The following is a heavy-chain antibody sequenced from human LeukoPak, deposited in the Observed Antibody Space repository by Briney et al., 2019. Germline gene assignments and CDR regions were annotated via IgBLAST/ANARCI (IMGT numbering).Heavy chain of an antibody. Sequence: GGSLRLSCAASGFSFSTYYVNWVRQAPGKGLEWVSYISGSSSYTYYADSVKGRFTISRDNAKNSLYLQMNSLTAEDTAVYYCARAIYTGGMDVWGQGTTVTVSS. D-gene: IGHD5-12*01. CDR1: GFSFSTYY. V-gene: IGHV3-21*05. CDR3: ARAIYTGGMDV. J-gene: IGHJ6*02. CDR2: ISGSSSYT.